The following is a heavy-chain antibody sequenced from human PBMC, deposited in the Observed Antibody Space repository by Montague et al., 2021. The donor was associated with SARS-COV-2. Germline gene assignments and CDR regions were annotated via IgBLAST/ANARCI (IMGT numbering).Heavy chain of an antibody. V-gene: IGHV4-34*01. CDR3: ARGSRQWLVRPPHYYYFDY. J-gene: IGHJ4*02. CDR1: GGSFSGYY. D-gene: IGHD6-19*01. Sequence: SETLSLTCAVYGGSFSGYYWSWIRQPPGKGLEWIGEINHSGSTNYNPSLKSRVPISVDTSKNQFSLKLSSVTAADTAVSYCARGSRQWLVRPPHYYYFDYWAREPWSPSPQ. CDR2: INHSGST.